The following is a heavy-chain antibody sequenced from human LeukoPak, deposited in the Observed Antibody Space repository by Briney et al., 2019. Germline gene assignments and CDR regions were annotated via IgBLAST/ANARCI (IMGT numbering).Heavy chain of an antibody. J-gene: IGHJ6*02. CDR1: GFTFSSYG. D-gene: IGHD2-2*01. V-gene: IGHV3-33*01. Sequence: QPGGSLRLSCAASGFTFSSYGMHWVRQAPGKGLEWVAVIWYDGSNKYYADSVKGRFTISRDNPKNTLYLQMNSLRAEDTAVYYCAREDIVVVPAAMPYYYYYRMDVWGQGTTVTVSS. CDR3: AREDIVVVPAAMPYYYYYRMDV. CDR2: IWYDGSNK.